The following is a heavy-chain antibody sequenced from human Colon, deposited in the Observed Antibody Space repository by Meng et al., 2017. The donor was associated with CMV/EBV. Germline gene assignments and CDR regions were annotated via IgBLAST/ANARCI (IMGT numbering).Heavy chain of an antibody. J-gene: IGHJ5*02. D-gene: IGHD1-26*01. CDR2: VNWNGGST. Sequence: GESLKISCSASGFTFGDYVLNWVRQAPGKGLEWVAGVNWNGGSTHYADSVKGRFTVSRDNAKNSLFLQLNSLRGEDTDWYYCERVGWDSGNFYEWFDPWGQGTLVTVSS. V-gene: IGHV3-20*04. CDR1: GFTFGDYV. CDR3: ERVGWDSGNFYEWFDP.